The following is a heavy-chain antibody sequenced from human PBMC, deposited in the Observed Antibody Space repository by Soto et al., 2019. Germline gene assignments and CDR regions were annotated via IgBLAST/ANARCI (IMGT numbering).Heavy chain of an antibody. D-gene: IGHD3-3*01. CDR1: GFTFSSYA. V-gene: IGHV3-23*01. CDR2: ISGSGGST. J-gene: IGHJ4*02. Sequence: EVQLLESGGGLVQPGGSLRLSCAASGFTFSSYAMSWVRQAPGKGLEWVSAISGSGGSTYYADSVKGRFTISRDNSKNTLYLQMNSLRAEGTAVYYCAKVDREMGGLISLEWLLFGFDYWGQGTLVTVSS. CDR3: AKVDREMGGLISLEWLLFGFDY.